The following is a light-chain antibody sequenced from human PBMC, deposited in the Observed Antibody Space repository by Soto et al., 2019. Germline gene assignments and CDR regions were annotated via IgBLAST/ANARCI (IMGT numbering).Light chain of an antibody. V-gene: IGKV3-11*01. CDR2: QTS. CDR3: HQRQSWPRT. Sequence: ESVLAQSPGSLSSFPVDRVTVSWRASQYINTRLAWYQHRPGQAPRLLIYQTSIRAAGIPARFSASGTGTDFTLTISDVQPEDFAVYYCHQRQSWPRTFGQGTKVDIK. J-gene: IGKJ1*01. CDR1: QYINTR.